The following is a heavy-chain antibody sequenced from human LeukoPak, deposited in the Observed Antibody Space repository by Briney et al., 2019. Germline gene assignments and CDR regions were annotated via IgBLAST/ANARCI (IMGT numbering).Heavy chain of an antibody. V-gene: IGHV1-2*02. J-gene: IGHJ3*02. CDR1: GYTFTGYY. D-gene: IGHD3-22*01. Sequence: GASVKVSCKASGYTFTGYYIHWVRHASGQGLEWMGWTNDNSGGTNYAQKLQGRVTMTRDTSISTVYMELSSLTSDDTAVYYCARELPHYYDSSDYYFDAFDIWGQGTMVTVSS. CDR3: ARELPHYYDSSDYYFDAFDI. CDR2: TNDNSGGT.